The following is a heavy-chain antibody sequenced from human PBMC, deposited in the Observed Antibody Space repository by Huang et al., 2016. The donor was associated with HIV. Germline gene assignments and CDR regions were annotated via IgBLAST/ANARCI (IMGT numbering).Heavy chain of an antibody. D-gene: IGHD3-16*01. CDR1: GGSVSGYF. J-gene: IGHJ5*01. V-gene: IGHV4-34*02. Sequence: QVQLEQWGAGLLKPSETLSLTCAVYGGSVSGYFWNWIRQSPGKGLVWNGQINHAGVTDYNPSLKSRATISVDTSKNQFSLKLTSVTAADTAIYYCAREIMISFGGPFDSWGHGNLVTVSS. CDR2: INHAGVT. CDR3: AREIMISFGGPFDS.